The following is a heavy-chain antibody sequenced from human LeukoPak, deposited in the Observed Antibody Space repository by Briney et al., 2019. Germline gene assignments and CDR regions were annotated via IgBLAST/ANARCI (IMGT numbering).Heavy chain of an antibody. CDR3: AREGPVAGSFDY. CDR1: GFTFSSYS. Sequence: PGGSLRLSCAASGFTFSSYSMNWVRQAPGKGLEWVSSISSSSSYIYYGDSVKGRFTISRDNAKNSLYVQMNSLRAEDTAVYYCAREGPVAGSFDYWGQGTLVTVSS. D-gene: IGHD6-19*01. CDR2: ISSSSSYI. J-gene: IGHJ4*02. V-gene: IGHV3-21*01.